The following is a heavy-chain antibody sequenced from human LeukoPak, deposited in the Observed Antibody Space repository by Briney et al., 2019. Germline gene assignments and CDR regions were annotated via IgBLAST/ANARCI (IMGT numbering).Heavy chain of an antibody. CDR1: GGSISSGSYY. Sequence: SETLSLTCTVSGGSISSGSYYWSWIRQPAGKGLEWIGRIYTSGSTNYNPSLKSRVTISVDTSKNQFSLRLNSATAADTAVYYCASGSHYGYSSGWLYYWGQGTLVTVSS. V-gene: IGHV4-61*02. CDR2: IYTSGST. CDR3: ASGSHYGYSSGWLYY. D-gene: IGHD6-19*01. J-gene: IGHJ4*02.